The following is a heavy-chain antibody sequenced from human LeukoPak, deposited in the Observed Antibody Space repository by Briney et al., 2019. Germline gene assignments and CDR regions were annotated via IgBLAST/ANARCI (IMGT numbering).Heavy chain of an antibody. J-gene: IGHJ4*02. CDR1: GFIVSGHY. CDR2: IFSDGST. CDR3: ARGLGYCSTTTCLLPFDY. Sequence: GGSLRLSCAASGFIVSGHYMSWVRQAPGKGLQWVSFIFSDGSTYYADSVKGRFTISRDNSKNTLYLQMNSLRAEDTAVYFCARGLGYCSTTTCLLPFDYWGQGTLVTVSS. V-gene: IGHV3-53*01. D-gene: IGHD2-2*01.